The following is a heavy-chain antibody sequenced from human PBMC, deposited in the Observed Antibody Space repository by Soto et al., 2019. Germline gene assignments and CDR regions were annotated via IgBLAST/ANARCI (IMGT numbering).Heavy chain of an antibody. CDR2: IWYDGSNK. V-gene: IGHV3-33*06. J-gene: IGHJ6*02. Sequence: PGGSLRLSCAASGFTFSSYGMHWVRQAPGKGLEWVAVIWYDGSNKYYADSVKGRFTISRDNSKNTLYLQMNSRRAEDTAVYYCAKEEEAAGPLSYYYGMDVWGQGTTVTVSS. CDR1: GFTFSSYG. D-gene: IGHD6-13*01. CDR3: AKEEEAAGPLSYYYGMDV.